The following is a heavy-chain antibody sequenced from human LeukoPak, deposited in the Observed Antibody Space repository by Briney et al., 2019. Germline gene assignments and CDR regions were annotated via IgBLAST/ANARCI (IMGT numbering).Heavy chain of an antibody. V-gene: IGHV3-73*01. CDR2: IRKKVNTYAT. CDR1: GFTFSGSA. Sequence: GGSLKLSCAASGFTFSGSAMHWVRQVPGKGLEWVARIRKKVNTYATVYAASVKGRFTFSRDDSKNTAYLQMNSLKIEDTAVYYCTRGGNYERGPWFDPWGQGTLVTVSS. CDR3: TRGGNYERGPWFDP. D-gene: IGHD1-7*01. J-gene: IGHJ5*02.